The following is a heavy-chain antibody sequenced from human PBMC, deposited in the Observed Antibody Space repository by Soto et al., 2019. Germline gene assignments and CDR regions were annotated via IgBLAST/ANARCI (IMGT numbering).Heavy chain of an antibody. CDR1: GYTCTIFT. Sequence: QVQLVQSGAAVKKPGASVMVYCKASGYTCTIFTINWVRQASGQGLEWMGWLNPNSGKTGFAQKFQDRVTMTRNTSIRAADLELTSLRFEDTAVYDCARSRVAGTAVFSNWGQGTLVTVSS. CDR2: LNPNSGKT. V-gene: IGHV1-8*01. CDR3: ARSRVAGTAVFSN. D-gene: IGHD6-19*01. J-gene: IGHJ4*02.